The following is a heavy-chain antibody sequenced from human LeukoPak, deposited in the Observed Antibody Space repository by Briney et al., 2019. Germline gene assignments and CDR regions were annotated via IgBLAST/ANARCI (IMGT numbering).Heavy chain of an antibody. CDR1: GYTFTGYN. J-gene: IGHJ4*02. Sequence: ASVKVSCKASGYTFTGYNMHWVRQAPGQGLEWMGRINPNSGGTNYAQKFQGRVAMTRDTSISTAYMELSRLRSDDTAVYYCARDFYNSGDYWGQGTLVTVSS. CDR2: INPNSGGT. CDR3: ARDFYNSGDY. D-gene: IGHD3-22*01. V-gene: IGHV1-2*06.